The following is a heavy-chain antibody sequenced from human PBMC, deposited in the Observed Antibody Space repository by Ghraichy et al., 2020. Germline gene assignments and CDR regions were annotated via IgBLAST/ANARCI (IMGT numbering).Heavy chain of an antibody. CDR3: ARLLRAAKRITGTYTPQSGFDP. Sequence: SETLSLTCAVYGGSFSGYYWSWIRQPPGKGLEWIGEINHSGSTNYNPSLKSRVTISVDTSKNQFSLKLSSVTAADTAVYYCARLLRAAKRITGTYTPQSGFDPWGQGTLVTVSS. CDR1: GGSFSGYY. V-gene: IGHV4-34*01. D-gene: IGHD1-20*01. J-gene: IGHJ5*02. CDR2: INHSGST.